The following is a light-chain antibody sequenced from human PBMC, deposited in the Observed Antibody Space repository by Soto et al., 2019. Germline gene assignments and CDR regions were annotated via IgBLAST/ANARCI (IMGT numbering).Light chain of an antibody. J-gene: IGKJ4*01. Sequence: DIPLTKSPSSLSASVGDRVTITCRASQSIRSYLNWYQQKPGEAPKLMIFAASSLQSGVPSRFSGSGSGTDFTLTISSLQPEDFATYYCQQANSFPLTFGGGTKVDI. CDR1: QSIRSY. V-gene: IGKV1-39*01. CDR3: QQANSFPLT. CDR2: AAS.